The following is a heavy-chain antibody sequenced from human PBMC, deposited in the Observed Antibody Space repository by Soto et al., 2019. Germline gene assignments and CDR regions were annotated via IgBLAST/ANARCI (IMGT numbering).Heavy chain of an antibody. Sequence: PXESLKISFKAAGFTFSSYSLGWVRHMPGKGLQWMGNIFSSDSSAKYSPSFVGQVTISVDRSINTAYLQWSSLKASDTAIYYCGTWRGSSWFDYWGPGTLVTVSS. CDR3: GTWRGSSWFDY. V-gene: IGHV5-51*01. J-gene: IGHJ4*02. CDR1: GFTFSSYS. CDR2: IFSSDSSA. D-gene: IGHD2-2*01.